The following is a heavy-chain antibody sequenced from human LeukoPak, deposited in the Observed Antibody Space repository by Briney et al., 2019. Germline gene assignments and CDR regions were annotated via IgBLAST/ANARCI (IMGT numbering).Heavy chain of an antibody. D-gene: IGHD2-21*02. Sequence: GGSLRLSCAASGFSFSSNDMHWVRQAPGKGLEWVAFIRYDGSHEHYIESVKGRFTVSRDNSKNTLYLQMNSLRVDDMAVYFCAKEVRVVTAILYFDHWGQGSLVTVSS. CDR3: AKEVRVVTAILYFDH. V-gene: IGHV3-30*02. CDR2: IRYDGSHE. CDR1: GFSFSSND. J-gene: IGHJ4*01.